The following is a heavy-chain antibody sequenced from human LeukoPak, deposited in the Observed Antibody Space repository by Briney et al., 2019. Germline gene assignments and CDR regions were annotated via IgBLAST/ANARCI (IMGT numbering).Heavy chain of an antibody. CDR3: ARVRSYCSGGNCCYYFAY. D-gene: IGHD2-15*01. V-gene: IGHV3-66*01. CDR2: IYSGGST. J-gene: IGHJ4*02. CDR1: GFTVSDNY. Sequence: GGSLRLSCAASGFTVSDNYMSWVRQAPGKGLEWVSVIYSGGSTYYADSVKGRFTISRDKSKNTLYLQMNSLRAEDTAVYYCARVRSYCSGGNCCYYFAYSGQGSLVTVSS.